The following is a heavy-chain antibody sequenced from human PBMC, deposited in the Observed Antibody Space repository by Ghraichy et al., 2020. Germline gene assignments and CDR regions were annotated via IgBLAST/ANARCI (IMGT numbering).Heavy chain of an antibody. Sequence: SETLSLTCTVSGGSISSSSYYWGWIRQPPGKGLEWIGSIYYSGSTYYNPSLKSRVTISVDTSKNQFSLKLSSVTAADTAVYYCARFGVRESHAFDIWGQGTMVTVSS. J-gene: IGHJ3*02. CDR2: IYYSGST. V-gene: IGHV4-39*01. CDR3: ARFGVRESHAFDI. D-gene: IGHD3-10*01. CDR1: GGSISSSSYY.